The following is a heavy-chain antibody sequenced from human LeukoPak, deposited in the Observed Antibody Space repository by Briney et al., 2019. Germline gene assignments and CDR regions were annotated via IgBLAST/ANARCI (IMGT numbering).Heavy chain of an antibody. V-gene: IGHV4-4*02. CDR2: IYHSGST. CDR3: AREWYYCSSTSCYFYYGMDV. CDR1: GGSISSSNW. D-gene: IGHD2-2*01. Sequence: SETLSLTCAVSGGSISSSNWWSCVRQPPGKGLEWIGEIYHSGSTNYNPSLKSRVTISVDKTKNQFSLKLSSVTAADTAVYYCAREWYYCSSTSCYFYYGMDVWGKGTTVTVSS. J-gene: IGHJ6*04.